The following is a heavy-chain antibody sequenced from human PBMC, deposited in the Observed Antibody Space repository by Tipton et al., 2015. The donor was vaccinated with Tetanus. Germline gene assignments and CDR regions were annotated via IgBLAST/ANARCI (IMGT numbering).Heavy chain of an antibody. V-gene: IGHV3-23*01. CDR3: AKDRRIPVTTRFDAFDI. D-gene: IGHD4-17*01. J-gene: IGHJ3*02. Sequence: SGFTFSSYAMSWVRQAPGKGLEWVSAISGSGGSTYYADSVKGRFTISRDNSKNTLYLQMNSLRAEDTAVYYCAKDRRIPVTTRFDAFDIWGQGTMVTVSS. CDR2: ISGSGGST. CDR1: GFTFSSYA.